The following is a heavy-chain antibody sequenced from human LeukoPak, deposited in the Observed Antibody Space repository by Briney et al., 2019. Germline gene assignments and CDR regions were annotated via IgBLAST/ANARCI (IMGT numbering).Heavy chain of an antibody. CDR2: TYYRSKWYN. CDR1: GDSVSSNSAA. V-gene: IGHV6-1*01. J-gene: IGHJ6*02. Sequence: SQTLSLTCAISGDSVSSNSAAWNWIRQSPSRGLEWLGRTYYRSKWYNDYAVSVKSRITINPDTSKNQFSLQLNSVTPEDTAVYYCARDSVGSSWYPYYYGMDVWGQGTTVTVSS. CDR3: ARDSVGSSWYPYYYGMDV. D-gene: IGHD6-13*01.